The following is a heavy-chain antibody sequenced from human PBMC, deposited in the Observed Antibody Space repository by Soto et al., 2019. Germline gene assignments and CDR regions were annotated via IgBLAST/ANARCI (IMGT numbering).Heavy chain of an antibody. CDR3: ATNYAYYYYYGMDV. CDR2: IYYSGST. Sequence: SETLSLTCTVSGGSIISSSYCFFCIRQPPGKGLEWIGSIYYSGSTYYNPSLKSRVTISVDTSKNQFSLKLSSVTAADTAVYYCATNYAYYYYYGMDVWGQGTTVTVSS. D-gene: IGHD4-4*01. CDR1: GGSIISSSYC. V-gene: IGHV4-39*01. J-gene: IGHJ6*02.